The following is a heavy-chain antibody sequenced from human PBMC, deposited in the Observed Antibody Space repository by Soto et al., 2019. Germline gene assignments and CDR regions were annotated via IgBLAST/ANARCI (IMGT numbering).Heavy chain of an antibody. J-gene: IGHJ6*02. Sequence: QVQLVQSGAEVKKPGASVKVSCKASGYTFTSYGISWVRQAPGQGLEWMGWISAYNGNTNYAQKLQGRVTMTTDTSTSIAYMELRSLRSDDTAVYYCARDLRLDGDSSGYYYGMDVWGQGTTVTVSS. CDR3: ARDLRLDGDSSGYYYGMDV. V-gene: IGHV1-18*01. CDR1: GYTFTSYG. CDR2: ISAYNGNT. D-gene: IGHD3-22*01.